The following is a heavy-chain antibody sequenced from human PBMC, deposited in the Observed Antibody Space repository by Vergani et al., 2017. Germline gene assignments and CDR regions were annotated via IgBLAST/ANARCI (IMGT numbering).Heavy chain of an antibody. CDR3: ARASITIFGVVIPYYYYYMDV. CDR2: IYYSGST. V-gene: IGHV4-59*01. D-gene: IGHD3-3*01. CDR1: GGSISSYY. Sequence: QVQLQESGPGLVKPSETLSLTCTVSGGSISSYYWSWIRQPPGKGLEWIGYIYYSGSTNSNPSLKSRVTISVDTSKNQFSLKLRSVTAADTAVYYCARASITIFGVVIPYYYYYMDVWGKGTTVTVSS. J-gene: IGHJ6*03.